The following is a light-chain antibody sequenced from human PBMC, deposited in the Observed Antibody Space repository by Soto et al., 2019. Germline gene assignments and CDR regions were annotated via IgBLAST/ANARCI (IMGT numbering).Light chain of an antibody. CDR2: AAS. CDR3: LQHKNYPIA. V-gene: IGKV1-17*03. CDR1: QGISNY. J-gene: IGKJ5*01. Sequence: DIQMTQSPSAMSASVGVRVTITCRAMQGISNYLVWFQQKPGKVPKRLIYAASSLQSEVLSRFSGSGSGTEFTLTICRLQPEDFETYYCLQHKNYPIAFGQGTRLEIK.